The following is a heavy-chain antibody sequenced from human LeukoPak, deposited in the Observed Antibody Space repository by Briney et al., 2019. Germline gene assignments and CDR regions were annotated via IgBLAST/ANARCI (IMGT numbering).Heavy chain of an antibody. J-gene: IGHJ4*02. D-gene: IGHD6-13*01. CDR2: INPSDGSI. Sequence: ASVKVSFKASGGTFSSYAISWVRQAPGQGLEWMGLINPSDGSIAYAHKFQGRVTMTRDTSTSIAYMDLSGLRSEDTAVYYCAKAPRNSSTMLDYWGQGTLLTVSS. CDR1: GGTFSSYA. V-gene: IGHV1-46*01. CDR3: AKAPRNSSTMLDY.